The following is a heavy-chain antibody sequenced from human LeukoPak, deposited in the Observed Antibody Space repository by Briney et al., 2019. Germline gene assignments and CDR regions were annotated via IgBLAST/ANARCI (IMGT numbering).Heavy chain of an antibody. V-gene: IGHV3-33*01. D-gene: IGHD3/OR15-3a*01. CDR1: GSTFSSYG. CDR2: IWYDGSNK. Sequence: GGSLRLSCAASGSTFSSYGMHWVRQAPGKGLEWVAVIWYDGSNKYYADSVKGRFTISRDNSKNTLYLQMNSLRAEDTAVYYCARDYDFWGNNWFDPWGQGTLVTVSS. J-gene: IGHJ5*02. CDR3: ARDYDFWGNNWFDP.